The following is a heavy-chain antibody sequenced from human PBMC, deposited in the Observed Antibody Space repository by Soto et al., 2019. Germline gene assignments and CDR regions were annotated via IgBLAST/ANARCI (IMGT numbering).Heavy chain of an antibody. D-gene: IGHD2-15*01. CDR3: AAGEVVVAATN. Sequence: QVQLVQSGAEVKKPGASVKVSCKASGYTFTSYYMHWVRQAPGQGLEWMGIINPSGGSTSYAQKSQGRVPMTRDTSTSTVYMELSSLRSEDTAVYYCAAGEVVVAATNGGQGTLVPVSS. V-gene: IGHV1-46*01. J-gene: IGHJ4*02. CDR1: GYTFTSYY. CDR2: INPSGGST.